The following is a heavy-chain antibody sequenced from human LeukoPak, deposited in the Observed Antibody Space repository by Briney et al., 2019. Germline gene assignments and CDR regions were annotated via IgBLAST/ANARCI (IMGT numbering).Heavy chain of an antibody. V-gene: IGHV3-23*01. J-gene: IGHJ4*02. CDR3: AKATTVAGYYFDY. CDR1: GFTFSSYA. CDR2: ISGSGGST. D-gene: IGHD6-19*01. Sequence: GGSLRLSCAASGFTFSSYAMSWVRQAPGKGLEWVSAISGSGGSTYYADSVKGRFTISRDNSKNTLYLRMNSLRAEDTAVYYCAKATTVAGYYFDYWGQGTLVTVSS.